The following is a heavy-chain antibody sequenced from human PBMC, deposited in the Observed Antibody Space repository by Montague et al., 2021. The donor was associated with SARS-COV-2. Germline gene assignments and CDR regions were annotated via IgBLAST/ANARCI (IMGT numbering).Heavy chain of an antibody. CDR1: GGSISGYY. D-gene: IGHD5-18*01. CDR3: AREYRMELWRTNWYFGL. Sequence: SETLSLTCSVSGGSISGYYWSWIRQPPGKGLEWIGYIYHSGNTKYNPSLTSRVSISVDTSKNQFSLRLSSVTAADTAVYYCAREYRMELWRTNWYFGLWGRGTLVTVSS. CDR2: IYHSGNT. J-gene: IGHJ2*01. V-gene: IGHV4-59*01.